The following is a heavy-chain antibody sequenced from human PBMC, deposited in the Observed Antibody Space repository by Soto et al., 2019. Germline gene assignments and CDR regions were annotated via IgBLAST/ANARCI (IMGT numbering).Heavy chain of an antibody. D-gene: IGHD1-26*01. V-gene: IGHV3-48*01. J-gene: IGHJ4*02. Sequence: EVQLVESGGGLVQPGGSLRLSCAASGFTFSSYSMNWVRQAPGKGLEWVSYISSSSSTIYYADSVKGRFTISRDNAKNSLYLQMNSLRAEDTAVYYCARDPAPGRGDYWGQGTLVTVSS. CDR1: GFTFSSYS. CDR3: ARDPAPGRGDY. CDR2: ISSSSSTI.